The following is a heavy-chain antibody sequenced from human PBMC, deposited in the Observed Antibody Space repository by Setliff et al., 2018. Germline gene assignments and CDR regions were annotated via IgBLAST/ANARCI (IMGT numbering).Heavy chain of an antibody. CDR1: GYTFTSYW. CDR2: ISAYIGNT. Sequence: ASVKVSCKASGYTFTSYWIGWVRQAPGQGLEWMGWISAYIGNTNYAQKLQGRVTMTTDTSTSTAYMELRSLRSDDTAVYYCARDPGWFGELLGYFDYWGQGTLVTVSS. CDR3: ARDPGWFGELLGYFDY. V-gene: IGHV1-18*04. D-gene: IGHD3-10*01. J-gene: IGHJ4*02.